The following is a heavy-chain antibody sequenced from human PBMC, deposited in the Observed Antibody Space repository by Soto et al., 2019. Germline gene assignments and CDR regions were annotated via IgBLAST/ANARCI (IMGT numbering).Heavy chain of an antibody. CDR2: IYYSGST. CDR3: ARDGNVGDYEFGFDY. D-gene: IGHD4-17*01. Sequence: SETLSLTCTVSGGSISSSSYYWGWIRQPPGKGLEWIGSIYYSGSTYYNPSLKSRVTISVDTSKNQFSLKLSSVTAADTAVYYCARDGNVGDYEFGFDYWGQGTLVTVSS. J-gene: IGHJ4*02. CDR1: GGSISSSSYY. V-gene: IGHV4-39*07.